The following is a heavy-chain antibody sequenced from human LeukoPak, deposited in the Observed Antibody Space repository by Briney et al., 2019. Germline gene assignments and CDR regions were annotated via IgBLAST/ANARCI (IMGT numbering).Heavy chain of an antibody. J-gene: IGHJ4*02. D-gene: IGHD1-26*01. CDR2: ISGRSSTI. CDR3: ARDRLTSGSYFSDY. Sequence: GGSLRLSCAASAFTFSDYSMNWVRQAPGKGLEWISYISGRSSTIYYADSVRGRFTISRDNAKNSMYLQMNSLRAEDTAVYYCARDRLTSGSYFSDYWGQGTLVTVSS. CDR1: AFTFSDYS. V-gene: IGHV3-48*01.